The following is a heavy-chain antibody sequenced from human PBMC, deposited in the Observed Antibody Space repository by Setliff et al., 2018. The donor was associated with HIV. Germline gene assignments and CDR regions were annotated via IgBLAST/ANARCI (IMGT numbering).Heavy chain of an antibody. V-gene: IGHV4-31*03. CDR3: ARDFFVV. Sequence: SETLSLTCTVSGDSITGGEYYWSWIRQHPEKGLEFIGYIYFSGSTYYNPSLKSRITTSLDRSKNQFSLRMTSVTAADTAVYYCARDFFVVWGQGTRVTVSS. D-gene: IGHD3-16*02. J-gene: IGHJ4*02. CDR2: IYFSGST. CDR1: GDSITGGEYY.